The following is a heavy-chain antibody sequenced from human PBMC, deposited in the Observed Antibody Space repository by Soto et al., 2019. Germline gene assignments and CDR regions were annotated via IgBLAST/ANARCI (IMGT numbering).Heavy chain of an antibody. CDR1: GFTFSSYW. V-gene: IGHV3-7*04. CDR2: IKEDGSEK. D-gene: IGHD5-18*01. Sequence: EVQVVETGGSLVQPGGSLRLSCAASGFTFSSYWMSWVRQAPGKGLEWVANIKEDGSEKYYVDSVKGRFTISRDNAKNSLDLQMNSLRAEDTALYYCARGMGYGYVYWGQGTLVTVSS. J-gene: IGHJ4*02. CDR3: ARGMGYGYVY.